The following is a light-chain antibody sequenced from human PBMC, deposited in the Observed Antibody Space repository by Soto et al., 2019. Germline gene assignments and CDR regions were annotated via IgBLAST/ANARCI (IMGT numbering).Light chain of an antibody. CDR3: QQYKDYVYT. CDR2: DVS. CDR1: QSISLW. Sequence: DIQMTQSPSTLSAFVGDRVTITCRASQSISLWLAWYQQKPGKAPKLLISDVSTLERGVPSRFSGSGSATEFTLTISGLQPDDFATYYCQQYKDYVYTFGQGTKVDIK. J-gene: IGKJ2*01. V-gene: IGKV1-5*01.